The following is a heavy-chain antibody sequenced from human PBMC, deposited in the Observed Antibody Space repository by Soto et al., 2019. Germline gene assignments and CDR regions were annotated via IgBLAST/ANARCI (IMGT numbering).Heavy chain of an antibody. D-gene: IGHD6-19*01. CDR2: IGGNGADT. CDR3: AIPSGLTVTGPDY. Sequence: GGSLRLSCAASGFIFRNYAMSWVRQAPGKGLEWVSAIGGNGADTYYADSVKGRFTISRDNSKNTLYLQMNSLRAEDTAVYFCAIPSGLTVTGPDYWGQGTLVTVS. J-gene: IGHJ4*02. V-gene: IGHV3-23*01. CDR1: GFIFRNYA.